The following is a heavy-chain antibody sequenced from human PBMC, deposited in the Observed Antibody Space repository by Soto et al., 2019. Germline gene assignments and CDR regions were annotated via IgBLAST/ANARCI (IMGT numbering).Heavy chain of an antibody. CDR2: ISYDGSNK. J-gene: IGHJ4*02. CDR3: ASPDAYDSSGYYPYDY. CDR1: GFTFSSYA. D-gene: IGHD3-22*01. Sequence: GGSLILSCAASGFTFSSYAMHWVRQAPGKGLEWVAVISYDGSNKYYADSVKGRFTISRDNSKNTLYLQMNSLRAEDTAVYYCASPDAYDSSGYYPYDYWGQGTLVTVSS. V-gene: IGHV3-30-3*01.